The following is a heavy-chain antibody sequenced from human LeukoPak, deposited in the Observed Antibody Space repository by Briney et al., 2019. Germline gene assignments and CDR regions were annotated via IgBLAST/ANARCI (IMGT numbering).Heavy chain of an antibody. D-gene: IGHD3-22*01. CDR3: ASQYDSSLKWFDP. CDR1: GGSISTGDYY. V-gene: IGHV4-31*03. CDR2: IYYSGST. Sequence: SQTLSLTCTVSGGSISTGDYYWSWIRQYPEKGLEWIGYIYYSGSTYYNPSLKSRVTISLDTSKHQFSLKLSSVTAADTAVYYCASQYDSSLKWFDPWGQGILVTVSS. J-gene: IGHJ5*02.